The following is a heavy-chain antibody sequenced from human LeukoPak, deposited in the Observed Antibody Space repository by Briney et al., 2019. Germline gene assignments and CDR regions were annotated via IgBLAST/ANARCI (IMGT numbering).Heavy chain of an antibody. CDR3: ARDSSSSGGHAFDI. V-gene: IGHV3-30*02. J-gene: IGHJ3*02. D-gene: IGHD6-6*01. CDR2: IRYDGSNK. CDR1: GFTFSSYG. Sequence: SGGSLRLSCAASGFTFSSYGMHWVRQAPGKGLEWVAFIRYDGSNKYYADSVKGRFTISRDNAKNSLYLQMNSLRAEDTAVYYCARDSSSSGGHAFDIWGQGTMVTVSS.